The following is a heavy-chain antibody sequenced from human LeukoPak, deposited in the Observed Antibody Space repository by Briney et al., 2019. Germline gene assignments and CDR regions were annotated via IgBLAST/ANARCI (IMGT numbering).Heavy chain of an antibody. D-gene: IGHD5-18*01. V-gene: IGHV4-30-2*01. J-gene: IGHJ3*02. CDR1: GGSISSGGYS. CDR3: ARRGYSYNDAFDI. CDR2: IHHSGST. Sequence: SETLSLTCAVSGGSISSGGYSWSWLRQRPGMGLEWIGYIHHSGSTYYNPSLKSRVTISVDRSKNQFSLKLSSVTAADTAVYYCARRGYSYNDAFDIWGQGTMVTVSS.